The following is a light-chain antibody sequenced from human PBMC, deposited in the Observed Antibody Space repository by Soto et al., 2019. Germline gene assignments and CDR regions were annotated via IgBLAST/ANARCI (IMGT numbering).Light chain of an antibody. CDR2: DAS. CDR3: QQYTSSPFT. V-gene: IGKV3-20*01. CDR1: QSVGSNY. Sequence: EIVLTHSPGTLSLSPGDIATLSCRASQSVGSNYLAWYQQKPGQAPRLLIYDASSRATGIPDRFSGSGSGTDFTLTISRLEPEDFAVYYCQQYTSSPFTFGPGTKVDIK. J-gene: IGKJ3*01.